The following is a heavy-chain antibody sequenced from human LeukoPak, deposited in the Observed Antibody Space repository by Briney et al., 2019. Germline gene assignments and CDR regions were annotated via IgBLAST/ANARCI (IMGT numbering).Heavy chain of an antibody. CDR3: ARPGGYDFWSGYPYYYYGMDG. D-gene: IGHD3-3*01. CDR2: IYYSGST. Sequence: SETLSLTCTVSGGSISSYYWSWIRQPPGKGLEWIGYIYYSGSTNYNPSLKSRVTISVDTSKNQFSLKLSSVTAADTAVYYCARPGGYDFWSGYPYYYYGMDGWGQGTTVTVSS. J-gene: IGHJ6*02. CDR1: GGSISSYY. V-gene: IGHV4-59*08.